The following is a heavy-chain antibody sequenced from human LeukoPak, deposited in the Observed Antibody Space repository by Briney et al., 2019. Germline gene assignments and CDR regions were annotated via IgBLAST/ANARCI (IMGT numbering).Heavy chain of an antibody. Sequence: SETLSLTCAVYGGSFSGYYWSWIRQPPGKGLEWIGEINHSGSTNYNPSLKSRVTISVDTSKNQFSLKLNSVTAADTAVYYCAKTGIAVAGPFDYWGQGTLVTVSS. D-gene: IGHD6-19*01. J-gene: IGHJ4*02. V-gene: IGHV4-34*01. CDR2: INHSGST. CDR3: AKTGIAVAGPFDY. CDR1: GGSFSGYY.